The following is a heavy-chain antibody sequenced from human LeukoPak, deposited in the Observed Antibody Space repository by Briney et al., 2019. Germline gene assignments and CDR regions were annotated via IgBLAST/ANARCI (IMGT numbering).Heavy chain of an antibody. CDR1: GFTFSSYS. D-gene: IGHD2-15*01. V-gene: IGHV3-21*01. J-gene: IGHJ5*02. Sequence: PGGSLRLSCVASGFTFSSYSMNWVRQAPGKGLEWVSSISSSSSYIYYADSVKGRFTISRDNAKNSLYLQMNSLRAEDTAVYYCARDGGFHRYPNWFDPWGQGTLVTVSS. CDR3: ARDGGFHRYPNWFDP. CDR2: ISSSSSYI.